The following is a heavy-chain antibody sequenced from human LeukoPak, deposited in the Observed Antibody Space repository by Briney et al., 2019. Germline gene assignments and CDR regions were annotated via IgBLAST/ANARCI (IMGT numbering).Heavy chain of an antibody. CDR1: GYTFTGYY. J-gene: IGHJ4*02. D-gene: IGHD6-13*01. CDR2: INPNSGGT. CDR3: ARGRIAAAGTFDY. V-gene: IGHV1-2*02. Sequence: ASVNVSCKASGYTFTGYYMHWVRQAPGQGLEWMGWINPNSGGTNYAQKFQGRVTMTRDTSISTAYMELSRLRSDDTAVYYCARGRIAAAGTFDYWGQGTLVTVSS.